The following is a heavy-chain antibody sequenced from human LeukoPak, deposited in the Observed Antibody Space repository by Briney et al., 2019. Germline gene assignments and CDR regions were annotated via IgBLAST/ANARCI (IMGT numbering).Heavy chain of an antibody. CDR1: GGSISSGIYY. CDR2: IYSSGNT. V-gene: IGHV4-61*02. CDR3: GRDLNGVTDP. J-gene: IGHJ5*02. Sequence: SQTLSLTCTVSGGSISSGIYYWSWIRQPAGKGLEWIGRIYSSGNTNYNPSLKSRVTISVDTSTNQFSLKLSSVTAADTAMYYCGRDLNGVTDPWGQGTLVTVSS. D-gene: IGHD2-8*01.